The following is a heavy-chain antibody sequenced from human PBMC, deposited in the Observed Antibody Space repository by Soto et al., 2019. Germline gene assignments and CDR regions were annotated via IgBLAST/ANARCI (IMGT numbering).Heavy chain of an antibody. CDR2: INPGYGNT. Sequence: LVRSRAAVKKPGASAIASCKASGYTFNTYTLHWVRQAPGQRPEWLWSINPGYGNTQYSQNCPGRVTITRNTSATIAYMELSSLRSGDTAVYFCAGEVRRNWFEPWGQGTLFTVS. V-gene: IGHV1-3*01. CDR3: AGEVRRNWFEP. CDR1: GYTFNTYT. J-gene: IGHJ5*02.